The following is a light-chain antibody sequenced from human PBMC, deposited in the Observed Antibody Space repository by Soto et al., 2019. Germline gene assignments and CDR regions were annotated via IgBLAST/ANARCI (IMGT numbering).Light chain of an antibody. CDR1: QSVRTN. J-gene: IGKJ5*01. CDR3: QQRSSCPTGT. Sequence: EVVLSQSPATVSVSAGGTATLXXRASQSVRTNVAWDQQIPGQPPRLXXYDTSNRATGIPARFSGSGSGTGLTLTISSLEPEAFAVYYCQQRSSCPTGTFGPGTRLEIK. V-gene: IGKV3-11*01. CDR2: DTS.